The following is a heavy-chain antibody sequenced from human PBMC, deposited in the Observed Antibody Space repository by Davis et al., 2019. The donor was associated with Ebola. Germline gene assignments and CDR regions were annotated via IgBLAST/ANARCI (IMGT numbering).Heavy chain of an antibody. CDR1: GGSISSSSYY. V-gene: IGHV4-39*07. J-gene: IGHJ6*03. D-gene: IGHD3-3*01. Sequence: PSETLSLTCTVSGGSISSSSYYWGWIRQPPGKGLEWIGSIYYSGSTYYNPSLKSRVTISVDTSKNQFSLKLSSVTAADTAVYYCARVRLNYDFWSGYYTYYYYYMDVWGKGTTVTVSS. CDR2: IYYSGST. CDR3: ARVRLNYDFWSGYYTYYYYYMDV.